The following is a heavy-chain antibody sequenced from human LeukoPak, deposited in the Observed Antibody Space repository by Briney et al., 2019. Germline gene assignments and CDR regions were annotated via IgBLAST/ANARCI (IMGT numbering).Heavy chain of an antibody. CDR1: IFTSNNYW. Sequence: PGGSLRLSCAASIFTSNNYWMTWVRQAPGKGLEWVASIKQDGSEKYYMDSVKGRFIISRDNAKNSLYLQMNSLRVEDTAVYYCARDGGYCSGGTCYSTYWGQGTLVTVSS. D-gene: IGHD2-15*01. CDR3: ARDGGYCSGGTCYSTY. CDR2: IKQDGSEK. J-gene: IGHJ4*02. V-gene: IGHV3-7*03.